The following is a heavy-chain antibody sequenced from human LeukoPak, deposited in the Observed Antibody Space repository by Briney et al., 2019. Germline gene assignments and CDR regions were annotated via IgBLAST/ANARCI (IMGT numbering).Heavy chain of an antibody. D-gene: IGHD6-19*01. J-gene: IGHJ6*03. CDR3: ARGREAVAGWDYYYYMDV. CDR2: IYTSGST. V-gene: IGHV4-61*02. Sequence: SQTLSLTCTVSGGSISSGSYYWSWIRQPAGKGLEWIGRIYTSGSTNYNPSLKSRVTISVDTSKNQFSLKLSSVTAADTAVYYCARGREAVAGWDYYYYMDVWGKGTTVTVSS. CDR1: GGSISSGSYY.